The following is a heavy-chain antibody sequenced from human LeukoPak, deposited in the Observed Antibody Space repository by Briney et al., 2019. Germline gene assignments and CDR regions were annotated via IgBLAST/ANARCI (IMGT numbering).Heavy chain of an antibody. Sequence: SETLSLTCTVSGGSISSYYWTWVRQPPGKGLEWIGSLYYSGSTNYNPSLKSRVTISVDTSKNQFSLKLSSVAAADTAVYYCARRHVEYSSSSDPYYFDYWGQGTLVTVSS. D-gene: IGHD6-6*01. CDR3: ARRHVEYSSSSDPYYFDY. J-gene: IGHJ4*02. CDR1: GGSISSYY. CDR2: LYYSGST. V-gene: IGHV4-59*01.